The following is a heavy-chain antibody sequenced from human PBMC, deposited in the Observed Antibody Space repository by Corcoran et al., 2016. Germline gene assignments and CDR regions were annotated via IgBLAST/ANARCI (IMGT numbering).Heavy chain of an antibody. Sequence: TLKECGPVRVKPTETLTLTCPVSGFSLRNARMGVSWIRQPPGKALEWLAHIFSNDEKSYSTSLTSRLTLSKETSKSQVVLTMTNMDPVDTATYYCARILHGGNLYYFYYCGQGTLFTVSS. CDR1: GFSLRNARMG. J-gene: IGHJ4*01. V-gene: IGHV2-26*01. D-gene: IGHD2-21*02. CDR3: ARILHGGNLYYFYY. CDR2: IFSNDEK.